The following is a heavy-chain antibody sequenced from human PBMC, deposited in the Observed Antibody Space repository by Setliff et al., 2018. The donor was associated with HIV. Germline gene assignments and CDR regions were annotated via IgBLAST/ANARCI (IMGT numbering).Heavy chain of an antibody. CDR2: VHTSGSS. CDR1: GGSISDFY. J-gene: IGHJ4*02. V-gene: IGHV4-4*08. Sequence: SETLSLTCDVSGGSISDFYWSWIQQSPRWGLEWIGYVHTSGSSNYNLSLKSRATISVDTSTNQFSLKLTSLTAADTAVYYCVRGGTGWLRGLFDYWGRGILVTVSS. CDR3: VRGGTGWLRGLFDY. D-gene: IGHD5-12*01.